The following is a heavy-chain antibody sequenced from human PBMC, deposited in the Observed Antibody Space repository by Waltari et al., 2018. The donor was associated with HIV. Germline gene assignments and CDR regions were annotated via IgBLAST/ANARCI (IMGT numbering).Heavy chain of an antibody. J-gene: IGHJ6*02. V-gene: IGHV3-21*01. CDR2: ISSSSSYI. Sequence: EVQLVESGGGLVKPGGSLRISCAAPGFTLSRYSMNWVRQAPGKGLEWVSSISSSSSYIYYADSVKGRFTISRDNAKNSLYLQMNSLSAEDTAVYYCARVNHYYGMDVWGQGTTVTVSS. CDR1: GFTLSRYS. CDR3: ARVNHYYGMDV.